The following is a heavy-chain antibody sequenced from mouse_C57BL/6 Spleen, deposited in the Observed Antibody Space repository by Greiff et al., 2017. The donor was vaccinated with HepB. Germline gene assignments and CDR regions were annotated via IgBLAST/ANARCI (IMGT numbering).Heavy chain of an antibody. J-gene: IGHJ2*01. Sequence: QVQLQQPGAELVKPGASVKLSCKASGYTFTSYWMHWVKQRPGQGLEWIGMIHPNSGSTNYNEKFKSKATLTVDKSSSTAYMELSSLTSEDSAVYYCARYGYYYYFDYWGQGTTLTVSS. V-gene: IGHV1-64*01. CDR2: IHPNSGST. D-gene: IGHD2-3*01. CDR1: GYTFTSYW. CDR3: ARYGYYYYFDY.